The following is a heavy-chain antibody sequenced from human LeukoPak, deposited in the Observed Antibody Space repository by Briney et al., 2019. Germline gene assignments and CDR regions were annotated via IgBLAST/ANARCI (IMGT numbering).Heavy chain of an antibody. Sequence: GGSLRLSCAASGFTFSGYWMHWVRQAPGTGLMWVSSIRSDGSTTYYADSVKGRFTISRDNAKNTLFLQMNSLRAEDTAVYYCATLAPQNTYCRGQGSLVTVSS. CDR1: GFTFSGYW. V-gene: IGHV3-74*01. D-gene: IGHD1/OR15-1a*01. CDR2: IRSDGSTT. CDR3: ATLAPQNTYC. J-gene: IGHJ4*02.